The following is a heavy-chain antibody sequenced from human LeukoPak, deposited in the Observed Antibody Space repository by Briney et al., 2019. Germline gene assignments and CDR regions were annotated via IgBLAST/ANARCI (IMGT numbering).Heavy chain of an antibody. CDR2: IYYSGST. J-gene: IGHJ6*02. CDR1: GGSISSYY. CDR3: ARNSMVRGVITHYYYYGMDV. Sequence: SETLSLTCTVSGGSISSYYWSWIRQPPGKGLEWIGYIYYSGSTNYNPTLKSRVTISVDPSKNQFSLKLSSVTAADTAVYYCARNSMVRGVITHYYYYGMDVWGQGTTVTVSS. D-gene: IGHD3-10*01. V-gene: IGHV4-59*08.